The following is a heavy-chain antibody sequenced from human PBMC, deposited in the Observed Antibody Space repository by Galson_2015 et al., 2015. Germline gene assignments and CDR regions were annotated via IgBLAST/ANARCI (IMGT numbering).Heavy chain of an antibody. V-gene: IGHV3-23*01. Sequence: SLRLSCAASGFTFSSYAMSWVRQAPGKGLEWVSAISGSGGSTYYADSVKGRFTISIDNSKNTLYLQMNSLRAEDTAVYYCAKDVQLITMIVVVISPTETDAFDIWGQGTMVTVSS. CDR2: ISGSGGST. J-gene: IGHJ3*02. CDR3: AKDVQLITMIVVVISPTETDAFDI. D-gene: IGHD3-22*01. CDR1: GFTFSSYA.